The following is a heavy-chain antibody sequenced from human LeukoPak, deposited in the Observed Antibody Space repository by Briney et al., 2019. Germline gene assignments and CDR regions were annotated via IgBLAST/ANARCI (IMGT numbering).Heavy chain of an antibody. V-gene: IGHV1-2*04. J-gene: IGHJ1*01. CDR3: ARASSSWYLEYFQH. CDR2: INPNSGGT. CDR1: GYTFTGYY. Sequence: ASVKVSCKASGYTFTGYYMHWVRQAPGQGLEWMGWINPNSGGTNYAQKFQGWVTMTRDTSISTAYMELSRLRSDDTAVYYCARASSSWYLEYFQHWGQGTLVTVSS. D-gene: IGHD6-13*01.